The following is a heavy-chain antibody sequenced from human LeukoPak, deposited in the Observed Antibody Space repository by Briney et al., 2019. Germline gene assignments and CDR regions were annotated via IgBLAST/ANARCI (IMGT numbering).Heavy chain of an antibody. Sequence: SETLSLTCTVSGGSISSYYWSWIRQPAGKGLEWIGRIYTSGSTNYNPSLKSRVTMSVDTSKNQFSLKLSSVTAADTAVYYCARAIVPAAPYYFDYWGQGTLVTVSS. D-gene: IGHD2-2*01. CDR3: ARAIVPAAPYYFDY. CDR1: GGSISSYY. V-gene: IGHV4-4*07. CDR2: IYTSGST. J-gene: IGHJ4*02.